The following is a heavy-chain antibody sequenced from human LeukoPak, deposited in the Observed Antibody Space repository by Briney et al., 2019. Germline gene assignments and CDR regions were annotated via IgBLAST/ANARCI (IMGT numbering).Heavy chain of an antibody. J-gene: IGHJ6*02. CDR3: AKFPDSYGSYYGMDV. V-gene: IGHV3-9*01. CDR2: ISWYSGRI. Sequence: SLRLSCAASGFTFDDYAMDWVRQALGKGLEWGLGISWYSGRISYADSVKGRFTISRDNDKTSLYMQMNSLRAEDTALYYCAKFPDSYGSYYGMDVWGQGTTVTV. D-gene: IGHD5-18*01. CDR1: GFTFDDYA.